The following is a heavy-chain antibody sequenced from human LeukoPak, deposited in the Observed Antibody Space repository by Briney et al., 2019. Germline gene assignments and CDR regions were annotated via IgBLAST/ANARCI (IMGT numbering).Heavy chain of an antibody. V-gene: IGHV1-2*02. CDR2: INPNSGGT. CDR1: GYIFTGYY. CDR3: ARARDYDFWSGYYNRYYYMDV. J-gene: IGHJ6*03. Sequence: GATVKVSCKASGYIFTGYYMHWVRQAPGQGLEWMGWINPNSGGTNYAQKFQGRVTMTRNTSISTAYMELSSLRSEDTAVYYCARARDYDFWSGYYNRYYYMDVWGKGTTVTVSS. D-gene: IGHD3-3*01.